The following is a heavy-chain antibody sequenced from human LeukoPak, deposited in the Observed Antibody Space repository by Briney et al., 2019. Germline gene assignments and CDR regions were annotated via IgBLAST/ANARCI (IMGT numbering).Heavy chain of an antibody. CDR3: AKKIGGYNSFDY. CDR2: ISPSGGST. D-gene: IGHD5-24*01. CDR1: GFTFSSFA. J-gene: IGHJ4*02. V-gene: IGHV3-23*01. Sequence: GGSLRLSCAASGFTFSSFAMNWVRPAPGKGLERIASISPSGGSTYYADSVKGRFTISRDNSKNTLYLQMNSLRAEDTAIYYCAKKIGGYNSFDYWGQGTLVTVPS.